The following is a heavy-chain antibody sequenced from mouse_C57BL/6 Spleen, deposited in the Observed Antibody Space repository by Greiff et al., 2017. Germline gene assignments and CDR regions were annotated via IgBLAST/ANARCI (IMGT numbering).Heavy chain of an antibody. Sequence: EVKLMESGEGLVKPGGSLKLSCAASGFTFSSYAMSWVRQTPEKRLEWVAYISSGGDYIYYADTVKGRFTISRDKARNTMYLHMSTLKSVDTAMYYSTSGGGLDYWGQGTTLTVSS. CDR2: ISSGGDYI. D-gene: IGHD3-3*01. J-gene: IGHJ2*01. V-gene: IGHV5-9-1*02. CDR1: GFTFSSYA. CDR3: TSGGGLDY.